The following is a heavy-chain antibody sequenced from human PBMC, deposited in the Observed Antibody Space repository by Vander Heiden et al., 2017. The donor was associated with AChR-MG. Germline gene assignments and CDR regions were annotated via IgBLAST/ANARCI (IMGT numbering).Heavy chain of an antibody. CDR2: IKQDGSEK. CDR3: ARGKRSGSYSFDY. Sequence: EVQLVESGGGLVQPGGSLRLSCAASGFTFSSYWMSWVRQAPGKGLEWVANIKQDGSEKYYVDSVKGRFTISRDNAKNSLYLQMNSLRAEDTAVYYCARGKRSGSYSFDYWGQGTLVTVSS. V-gene: IGHV3-7*04. CDR1: GFTFSSYW. J-gene: IGHJ4*02. D-gene: IGHD1-26*01.